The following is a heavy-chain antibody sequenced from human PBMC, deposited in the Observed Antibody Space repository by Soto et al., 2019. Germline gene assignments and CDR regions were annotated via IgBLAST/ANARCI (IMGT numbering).Heavy chain of an antibody. V-gene: IGHV4-34*01. J-gene: IGHJ4*02. CDR2: INYSGST. D-gene: IGHD2-15*01. CDR1: GGSFSGYY. CDR3: ARHYAVVLYHFDY. Sequence: SSETLSLTCXVYGGSFSGYYWSWIRQPPGKGLEWIGGINYSGSTNYNPSPKSRVTTSVDTSKNQFSLTLSSVTAADTAVYYCARHYAVVLYHFDYWGLGTLVTVSS.